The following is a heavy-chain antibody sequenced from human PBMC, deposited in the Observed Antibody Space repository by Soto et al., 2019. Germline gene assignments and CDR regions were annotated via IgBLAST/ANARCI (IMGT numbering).Heavy chain of an antibody. D-gene: IGHD5-18*01. V-gene: IGHV1-18*01. Sequence: ASVKVSCKASGYTFTSYGISWVRQAPGQGLEWMGWISAYNGNTNYAQKLQGRVTMTTDTSTSTAHMELRSLRSEDTAVYYCATGIQLWSYYIDYWGQGTLVTVSS. CDR1: GYTFTSYG. CDR2: ISAYNGNT. J-gene: IGHJ4*02. CDR3: ATGIQLWSYYIDY.